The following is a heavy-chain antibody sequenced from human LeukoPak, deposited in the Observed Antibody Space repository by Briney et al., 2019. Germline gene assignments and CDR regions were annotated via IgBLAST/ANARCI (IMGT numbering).Heavy chain of an antibody. CDR1: GFTFSSYG. CDR2: ISYDGSNK. D-gene: IGHD2-2*01. CDR3: ARRPAADYYYGMDV. J-gene: IGHJ6*02. Sequence: GGSLRLSCAASGFTFSSYGMHWVRQAPGKGLEWVAVISYDGSNKYYADSVKGRFTISRDNSKNTLYLQTNSLRAEDTAVYYCARRPAADYYYGMDVWGQGTTVTVSS. V-gene: IGHV3-30*03.